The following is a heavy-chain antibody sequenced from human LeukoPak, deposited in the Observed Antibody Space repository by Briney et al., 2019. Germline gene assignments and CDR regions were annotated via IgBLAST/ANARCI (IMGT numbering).Heavy chain of an antibody. V-gene: IGHV3-23*01. J-gene: IGHJ4*02. D-gene: IGHD3-3*01. CDR2: VSGSGGST. CDR1: GFTFSSYA. CDR3: AKVGLYYDFWSGDFDY. Sequence: GGSLRLSCAASGFTFSSYAMSWVRQAPGKGLEWVSAVSGSGGSTYYADSVKGRFTISRDNSKNTLYLQMNSLRAEDTAVCYCAKVGLYYDFWSGDFDYWGQGTLVTVSS.